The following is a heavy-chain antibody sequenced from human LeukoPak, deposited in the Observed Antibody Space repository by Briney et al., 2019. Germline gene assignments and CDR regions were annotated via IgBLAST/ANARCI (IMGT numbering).Heavy chain of an antibody. D-gene: IGHD3-10*01. J-gene: IGHJ4*02. V-gene: IGHV1-18*01. CDR3: ARDVGRSCDLDY. Sequence: GASVKVSCKASGYTFTSYGISWVRQAPGQGLEWMGWISAYNGNTDYAQSLQGRVTMTIDTSTSTVYMELRSLRSDDTGVYYCARDVGRSCDLDYWGQGTLVTVSS. CDR2: ISAYNGNT. CDR1: GYTFTSYG.